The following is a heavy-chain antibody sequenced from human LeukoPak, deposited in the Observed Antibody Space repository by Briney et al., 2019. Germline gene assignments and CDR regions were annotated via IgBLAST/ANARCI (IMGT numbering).Heavy chain of an antibody. D-gene: IGHD3-22*01. CDR2: ISYDGSNK. V-gene: IGHV3-30*18. CDR3: EKAPIMIVVGDVFDI. CDR1: GFTFSTYT. J-gene: IGHJ3*02. Sequence: PGGSLRLSCAASGFTFSTYTMSWVRQAPGKGLEWVAVISYDGSNKYYADSVKGRFTISRDNSKNTLYLQMNSLRAEDTAVYYCEKAPIMIVVGDVFDIWGKGKMVTVS.